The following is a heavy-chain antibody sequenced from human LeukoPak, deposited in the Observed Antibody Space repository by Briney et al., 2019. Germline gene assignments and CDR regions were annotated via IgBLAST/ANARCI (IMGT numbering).Heavy chain of an antibody. CDR3: AGIRFLEWSSPTNAFDI. CDR2: VYTSGST. CDR1: GRSISSYY. V-gene: IGHV4-4*07. D-gene: IGHD3-3*01. Sequence: PSETLSLTCTVSGRSISSYYWSWIRQPAGKGLEWIGRVYTSGSTNYNPSLKSRVTMSVDTSKNQFSLKLSSVTAADTAVYYCAGIRFLEWSSPTNAFDIWGQGTMVTVSS. J-gene: IGHJ3*02.